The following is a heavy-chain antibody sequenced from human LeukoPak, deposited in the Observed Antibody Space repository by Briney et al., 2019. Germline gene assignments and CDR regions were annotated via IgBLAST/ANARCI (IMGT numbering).Heavy chain of an antibody. CDR3: ARGLTSLDDFWSGSWFDP. V-gene: IGHV1-2*02. D-gene: IGHD3-3*01. Sequence: GASVKVSCKASGYTFTGYCMHWVRQAPGQGLEWMGWINPNSGGTNYAQKFQGRVTMTRDTSISTAYMELSRLRSDDTAVYYCARGLTSLDDFWSGSWFDPWGQGTLVTVSS. J-gene: IGHJ5*02. CDR1: GYTFTGYC. CDR2: INPNSGGT.